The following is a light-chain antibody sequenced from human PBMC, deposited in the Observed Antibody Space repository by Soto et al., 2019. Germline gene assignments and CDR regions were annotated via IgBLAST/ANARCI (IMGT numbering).Light chain of an antibody. Sequence: EIVLTHSPCTLSLSPLERATLSFRSSQSVSSSYLAWYQQKPGQAPRLLIYGASSRATGIPDRFSGSGSGTDFTLTISRLEPEDFAVYYCHQYGSSSWTFGQGTKVDIK. CDR2: GAS. CDR3: HQYGSSSWT. V-gene: IGKV3-20*01. CDR1: QSVSSSY. J-gene: IGKJ1*01.